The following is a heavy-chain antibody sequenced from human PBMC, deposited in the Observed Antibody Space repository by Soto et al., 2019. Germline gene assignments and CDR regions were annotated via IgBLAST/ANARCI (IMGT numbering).Heavy chain of an antibody. Sequence: QVQLVQSEAEVKKPGSSVKVSCKASGGSFGNLAISWVRQAPGQGLEWVAGIIPIYRASNYAEHFRGRIRLTLVESTATTYLQLSSLTSQDSAIYYRAIDTKDGYNYWFFDLWGRGTQVTVSS. D-gene: IGHD2-21*02. J-gene: IGHJ2*01. V-gene: IGHV1-69*01. CDR2: IIPIYRAS. CDR3: AIDTKDGYNYWFFDL. CDR1: GGSFGNLA.